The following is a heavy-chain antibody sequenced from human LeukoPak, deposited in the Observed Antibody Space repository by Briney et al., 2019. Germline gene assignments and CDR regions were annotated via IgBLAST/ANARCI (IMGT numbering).Heavy chain of an antibody. Sequence: PGWCLRLSCAASGFTFSSYGMHWVRPAPGKGLAWVAVISYDGSKKYYADSVKGRFTISRDSSKNMLYLQMNSLRVEDTAVYYCAKGFSSGPWDACDIWGQGTMVTVSS. D-gene: IGHD3-22*01. J-gene: IGHJ3*02. CDR3: AKGFSSGPWDACDI. CDR2: ISYDGSKK. CDR1: GFTFSSYG. V-gene: IGHV3-30*18.